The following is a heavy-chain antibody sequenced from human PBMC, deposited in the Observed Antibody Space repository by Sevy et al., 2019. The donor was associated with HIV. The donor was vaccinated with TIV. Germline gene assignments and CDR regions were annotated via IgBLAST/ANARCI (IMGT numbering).Heavy chain of an antibody. CDR2: IYYSGST. J-gene: IGHJ6*02. CDR1: GGSISSYY. CDR3: ARDLRDYYDSSGYYVSGMDV. V-gene: IGHV4-59*01. D-gene: IGHD3-22*01. Sequence: SETLSLPCTVSGGSISSYYWSWIRQPPGKGLEWIGYIYYSGSTNYNPSLKSRVTIPVDTSKNQFSLMLSSVTAADTAVYYCARDLRDYYDSSGYYVSGMDVWGQGTTVTVSS.